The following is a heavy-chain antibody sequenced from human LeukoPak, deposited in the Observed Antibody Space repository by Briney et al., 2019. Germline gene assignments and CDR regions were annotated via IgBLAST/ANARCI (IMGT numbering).Heavy chain of an antibody. CDR1: GFTFGDYA. J-gene: IGHJ4*02. CDR3: TRDQVYSSSWYPRWYFDY. V-gene: IGHV3-49*04. CDR2: IRSKAYGGTT. Sequence: GGSLRLSCTASGFTFGDYAMSWVCQAPGKGLEWVGFIRSKAYGGTTEYAASVKGRFTISRDDSKSIAYLQMNSLKTEDTAVYYCTRDQVYSSSWYPRWYFDYWGQGTLVTVSS. D-gene: IGHD6-13*01.